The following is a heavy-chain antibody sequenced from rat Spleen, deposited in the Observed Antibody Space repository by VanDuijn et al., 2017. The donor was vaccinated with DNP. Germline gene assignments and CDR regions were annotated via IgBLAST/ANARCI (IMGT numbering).Heavy chain of an antibody. CDR3: AIRCGVGN. V-gene: IGHV5-20*01. J-gene: IGHJ2*01. CDR2: IRYDGGST. D-gene: IGHD4-3*01. Sequence: EVQLVESGGGLVQPGKSLKLSCAASGFTFSAYYMAWIRQAPTKGLEWVAYIRYDGGSTKYGDSVKGRFTISRDNAKSTLYLQMDSLRSEDTATYYCAIRCGVGNWGQGVMVTVSS. CDR1: GFTFSAYY.